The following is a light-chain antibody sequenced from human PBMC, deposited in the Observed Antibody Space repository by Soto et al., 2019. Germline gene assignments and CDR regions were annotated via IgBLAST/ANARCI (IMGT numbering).Light chain of an antibody. J-gene: IGLJ3*02. CDR3: CSYAGSRV. CDR1: SSDVGSYNL. V-gene: IGLV2-23*01. CDR2: EGS. Sequence: QSALTQPASVSGSPGQSITISCTGTSSDVGSYNLVSWYQQHPGKAPKLMIYEGSKRPSGVSNRFSGSKSGNTASLTISGLQAEDGADYYCCSYAGSRVFGGGTKVTVL.